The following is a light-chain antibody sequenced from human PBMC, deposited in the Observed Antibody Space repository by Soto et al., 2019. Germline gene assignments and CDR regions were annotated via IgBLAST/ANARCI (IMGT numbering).Light chain of an antibody. CDR1: QSVNNY. CDR2: GAS. CDR3: QQYDSSPRT. Sequence: EIVLTQSPATLSLSPGERATLSCRASQSVNNYLAWYQQRPGQAPRLLISGASSRAADIPDRFSGSGSGTDFTLTINRLEPEDFAVYYCQQYDSSPRTFGQGTKVDIK. J-gene: IGKJ1*01. V-gene: IGKV3-20*01.